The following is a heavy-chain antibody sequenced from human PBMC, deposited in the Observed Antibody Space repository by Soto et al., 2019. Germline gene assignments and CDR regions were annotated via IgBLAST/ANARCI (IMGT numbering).Heavy chain of an antibody. Sequence: QITLKESGPTLVKPTQTLTLTCTVSGFSLSTSGVGVGWIRQPPGKAPEWLTLIYWDDDKRYSPSLRSRLTITKDTSKNQVVLTMTNMDPIDTATYYCARRRGGSSWYWFDHWGQGTLVTVSS. D-gene: IGHD6-13*01. CDR1: GFSLSTSGVG. J-gene: IGHJ5*02. CDR2: IYWDDDK. V-gene: IGHV2-5*02. CDR3: ARRRGGSSWYWFDH.